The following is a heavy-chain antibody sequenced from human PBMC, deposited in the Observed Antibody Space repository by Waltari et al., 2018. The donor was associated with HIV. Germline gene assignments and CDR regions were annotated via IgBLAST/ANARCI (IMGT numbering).Heavy chain of an antibody. J-gene: IGHJ4*02. CDR1: GFTVRNTY. CDR2: IYTGGST. V-gene: IGHV3-53*01. D-gene: IGHD3-3*01. Sequence: EVELVESGGGLIQRGGSLRLSCGASGFTVRNTYMSWVRQAAGKGLGWVSVIYTGGSTYYADSVKGRFTISRDNSENTLYLQMDNLRVEDTAVYFCAGYAPLNYDISTSQDYWGQGTLVTVSS. CDR3: AGYAPLNYDISTSQDY.